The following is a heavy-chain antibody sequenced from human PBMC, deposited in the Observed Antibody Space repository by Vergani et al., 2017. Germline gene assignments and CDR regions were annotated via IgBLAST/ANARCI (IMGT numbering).Heavy chain of an antibody. CDR1: FDSIRNLY. V-gene: IGHV4-59*11. D-gene: IGHD6-19*01. J-gene: IGHJ5*02. CDR2: IHYSENT. Sequence: QVQLQESGPGLVKSSETLSLTCSVSFDSIRNLYCNWIRQPPGKGLEWIGSIHYSENTNYNPTLKTRVTISVDTSKNQFSLTLTSVTAADTAVCYCASDTHSGQRADPWGQGILVTVTS. CDR3: ASDTHSGQRADP.